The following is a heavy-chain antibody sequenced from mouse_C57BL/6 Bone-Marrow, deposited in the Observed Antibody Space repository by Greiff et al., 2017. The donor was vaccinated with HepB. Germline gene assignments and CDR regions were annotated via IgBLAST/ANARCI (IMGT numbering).Heavy chain of an antibody. J-gene: IGHJ1*03. CDR3: ARRVYGNGSWYFDV. V-gene: IGHV5-15*01. CDR2: ISNLAYSI. Sequence: EVQRVESGGGLVQPGGSLKLSCAASGFTFSDYGMAWVRQAPRKGPEWVAFISNLAYSIYYADTVTGRFTISRENAKNTLYLEMSSLRSEDTAMYYCARRVYGNGSWYFDVWGTGTTVTVSS. CDR1: GFTFSDYG. D-gene: IGHD2-1*01.